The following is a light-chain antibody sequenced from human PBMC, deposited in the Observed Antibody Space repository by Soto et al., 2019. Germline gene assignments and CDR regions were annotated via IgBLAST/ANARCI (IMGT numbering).Light chain of an antibody. CDR2: DVS. CDR3: SSYTSSSTRAV. J-gene: IGLJ2*01. V-gene: IGLV2-14*01. Sequence: QSALTQPASVSGSPGQSITISCTGTSSDVGGYNYVSWYQQHPGKAPKLMIYDVSNRPSGVSNRFSGSKSGNTASLTISGLQAEDEADYYCSSYTSSSTRAVFGGGTQLT. CDR1: SSDVGGYNY.